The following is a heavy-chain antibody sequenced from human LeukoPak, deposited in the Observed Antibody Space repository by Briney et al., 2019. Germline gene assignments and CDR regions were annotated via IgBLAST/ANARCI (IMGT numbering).Heavy chain of an antibody. J-gene: IGHJ4*02. CDR2: ISAYNGNT. Sequence: ASVKVSCKASGYTFTSYGISWVRQAPGQGLEWVGWISAYNGNTNYAQKLQGRVTMTTDTSTSTAYMELRSLRSDDTAVYYCARSSYDFWSGYYPDYWGQGTLVTVSS. CDR3: ARSSYDFWSGYYPDY. CDR1: GYTFTSYG. D-gene: IGHD3-3*01. V-gene: IGHV1-18*01.